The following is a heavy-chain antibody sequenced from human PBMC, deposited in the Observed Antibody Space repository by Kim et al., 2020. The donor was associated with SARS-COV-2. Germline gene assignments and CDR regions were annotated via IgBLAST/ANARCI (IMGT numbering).Heavy chain of an antibody. V-gene: IGHV4-59*08. Sequence: SLKSRVTISVDTSKNQFSLKLSSVTAADTAVYYCARLGYDSSGYYPARDYWGQGTLVTVSS. CDR3: ARLGYDSSGYYPARDY. D-gene: IGHD3-22*01. J-gene: IGHJ4*02.